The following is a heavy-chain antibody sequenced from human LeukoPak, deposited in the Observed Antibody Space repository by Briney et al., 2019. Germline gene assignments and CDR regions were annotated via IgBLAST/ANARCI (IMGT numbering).Heavy chain of an antibody. CDR1: GGSISSSSYY. CDR3: ARQGSPNAYYYCGMDV. V-gene: IGHV4-39*01. Sequence: PSETLSLTCTVSGGSISSSSYYWGWIRQPPGKGLEWIGSIYYSGSTYYNPSLKSRVTISVDTSKNQFSLKLSSVTAADTAVYYCARQGSPNAYYYCGMDVWGQGTSVTVSS. J-gene: IGHJ6*02. CDR2: IYYSGST. D-gene: IGHD6-13*01.